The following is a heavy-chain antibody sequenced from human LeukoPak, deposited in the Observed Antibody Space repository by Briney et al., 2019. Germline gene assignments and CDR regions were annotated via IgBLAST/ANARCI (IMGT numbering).Heavy chain of an antibody. CDR1: GFXVSSNY. V-gene: IGHV3-66*01. CDR3: ARDQGLRYFDGGAFDI. Sequence: GGSLRLSCVASGFXVSSNYMSWVRQAPGKGLEWVSVIYSGGTTYYADSVKGRFTISRDNSKNTLYLQMNSLRAEDTAVYYCARDQGLRYFDGGAFDIWGQGTMVTVSS. J-gene: IGHJ3*02. CDR2: IYSGGTT. D-gene: IGHD3-9*01.